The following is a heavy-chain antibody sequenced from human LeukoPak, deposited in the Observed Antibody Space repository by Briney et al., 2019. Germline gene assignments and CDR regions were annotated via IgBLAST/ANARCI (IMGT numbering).Heavy chain of an antibody. J-gene: IGHJ6*03. CDR3: AREVGASYYYMDV. V-gene: IGHV4-59*12. D-gene: IGHD1-26*01. CDR1: GGSISSYY. Sequence: SETLSLTCTVSGGSISSYYWSWIRQPPGKGLEWIGYIYHSGSTYYNPSLKSRVTISVDRSKNQFSLKLSSVTAADTAVYYCAREVGASYYYMDVWGKGTTVTVSS. CDR2: IYHSGST.